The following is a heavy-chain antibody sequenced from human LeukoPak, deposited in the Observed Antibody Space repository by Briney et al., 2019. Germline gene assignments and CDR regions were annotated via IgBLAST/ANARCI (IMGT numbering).Heavy chain of an antibody. J-gene: IGHJ4*02. Sequence: GGSLRLSCAASGFTFSNAWMSWVRQAPGKGLEWVGRIKSKTDGGTTDYAAPVKGRFTISRDDPKNTLYLQMNSLKTEDTAVYYCTTDSRFGSYSFDYWGQGTLVTVSS. CDR1: GFTFSNAW. CDR3: TTDSRFGSYSFDY. V-gene: IGHV3-15*01. CDR2: IKSKTDGGTT. D-gene: IGHD1-26*01.